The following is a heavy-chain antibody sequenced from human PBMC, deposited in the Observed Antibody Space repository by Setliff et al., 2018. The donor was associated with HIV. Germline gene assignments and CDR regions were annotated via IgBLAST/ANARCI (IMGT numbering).Heavy chain of an antibody. Sequence: GGSLRLSCAASGFTFSAHQMSWVRQPPGKGLEWVANIKADGTDKYYVDSVKGRFAISRDNSKNSLYLQMNNLRAEDTAVYYCARDWNGDGRSIDSWGQGTLVTVSS. CDR3: ARDWNGDGRSIDS. CDR2: IKADGTDK. V-gene: IGHV3-7*03. J-gene: IGHJ5*01. CDR1: GFTFSAHQ. D-gene: IGHD1-1*01.